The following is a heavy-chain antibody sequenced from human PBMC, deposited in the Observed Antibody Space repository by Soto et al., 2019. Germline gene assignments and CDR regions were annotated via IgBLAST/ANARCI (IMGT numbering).Heavy chain of an antibody. CDR3: ARDHGYCSGGSCYLFDY. CDR2: IWYDGSNK. Sequence: QVQLVESGGGVVQPGRSLRLSCAASGFTFSSYGMHWVRQAPGKGLEWVAVIWYDGSNKYYADSVKGRFTISRDNSKNTLYLQMNSLRDEDTAVYYCARDHGYCSGGSCYLFDYWGQGTLVTVSS. CDR1: GFTFSSYG. D-gene: IGHD2-15*01. J-gene: IGHJ4*02. V-gene: IGHV3-33*01.